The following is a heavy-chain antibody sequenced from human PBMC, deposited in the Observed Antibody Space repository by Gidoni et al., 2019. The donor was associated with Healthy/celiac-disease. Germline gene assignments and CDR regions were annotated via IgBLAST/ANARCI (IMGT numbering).Heavy chain of an antibody. CDR2: ISYDGSNK. CDR1: GFTFRSYG. D-gene: IGHD2-21*02. CDR3: AKAKKVTGYYGMDV. J-gene: IGHJ6*02. Sequence: QVQLVESGGGVVQHGRSLRISCAASGFTFRSYGMHLVRQAPGKGLELVAVISYDGSNKYYADSVKGRFTISRDNSKNTLYLQMNSLRAEDTAVYYCAKAKKVTGYYGMDVWGQGTTVTVSS. V-gene: IGHV3-30*18.